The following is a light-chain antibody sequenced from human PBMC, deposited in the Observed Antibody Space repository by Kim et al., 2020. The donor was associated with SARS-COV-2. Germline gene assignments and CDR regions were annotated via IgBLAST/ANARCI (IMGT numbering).Light chain of an antibody. CDR3: QQYKSYPLT. V-gene: IGKV1-5*03. CDR2: KAS. J-gene: IGKJ1*01. CDR1: RDISTW. Sequence: DIQMTQSPSTLSASVGDRVTITCRASRDISTWVDWYQQKPGKAPKLLIYKASNLQSGVPPRFSGSGSGTEFTLTTSSLQPDDFATYYCQQYKSYPLTFGQGTKVDIK.